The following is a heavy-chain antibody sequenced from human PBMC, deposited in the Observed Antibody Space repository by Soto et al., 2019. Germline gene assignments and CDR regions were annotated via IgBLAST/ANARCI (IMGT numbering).Heavy chain of an antibody. CDR2: IYYSGST. Sequence: PSETLSLTCTVSGGSVSSGSYYWSWIRQPPGKGLEWIGYIYYSGSTNYNPSLKSRVTISVDTSKNQFSLKLSSVTAADTAVYYCARDVCGGNTHWFDPWGQGTLVTVSS. CDR1: GGSVSSGSYY. J-gene: IGHJ5*02. V-gene: IGHV4-61*01. CDR3: ARDVCGGNTHWFDP. D-gene: IGHD2-21*01.